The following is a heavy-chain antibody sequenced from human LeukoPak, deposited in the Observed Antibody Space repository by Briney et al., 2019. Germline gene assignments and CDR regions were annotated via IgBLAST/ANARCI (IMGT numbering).Heavy chain of an antibody. J-gene: IGHJ5*02. D-gene: IGHD3-3*01. CDR3: ARTPITISPYNWFDP. CDR1: GGTFSSHA. V-gene: IGHV1-69*05. Sequence: SVKVSCKASGGTFSSHAISWVRQAPGQGLEWMGRIIPIFGTANYAQKFQGRVTITTDESTSTAYMELSSLRSEDTAVYYCARTPITISPYNWFDPWGQGTLVTVSS. CDR2: IIPIFGTA.